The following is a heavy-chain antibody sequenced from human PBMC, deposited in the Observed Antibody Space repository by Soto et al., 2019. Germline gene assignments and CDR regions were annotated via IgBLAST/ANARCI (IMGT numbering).Heavy chain of an antibody. D-gene: IGHD1-7*01. V-gene: IGHV1-69*13. CDR2: IIPIFGTA. CDR3: ARGEAVLELRFVRTYRNNWFDP. CDR1: GGTFSSYA. J-gene: IGHJ5*02. Sequence: GASVKVSCKASGGTFSSYAISWVRQAPGQGLEWMGGIIPIFGTANYAQKFQGRVTITADESTSTAYMELSSLRSEDTAVYYCARGEAVLELRFVRTYRNNWFDPWGQGTLVTVSS.